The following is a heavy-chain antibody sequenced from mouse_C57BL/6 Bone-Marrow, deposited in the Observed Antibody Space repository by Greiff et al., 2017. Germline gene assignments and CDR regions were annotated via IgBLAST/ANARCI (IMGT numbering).Heavy chain of an antibody. CDR2: IHPNSGST. D-gene: IGHD1-1*01. CDR1: GYTFTSYW. CDR3: ARGGTVVYYYAMDY. Sequence: VQLKESGAELVKPGASVKLSCKASGYTFTSYWMHWVKQRPGQGLEWIGMIHPNSGSTNYNEKFKSKATLTVDKSSSTAYMQLSSLTSEDSAVYYCARGGTVVYYYAMDYWGQGTSVTVSS. J-gene: IGHJ4*01. V-gene: IGHV1-64*01.